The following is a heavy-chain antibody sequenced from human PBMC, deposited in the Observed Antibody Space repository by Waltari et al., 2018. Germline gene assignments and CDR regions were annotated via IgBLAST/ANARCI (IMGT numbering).Heavy chain of an antibody. CDR3: ATMGQWKVRIIDF. D-gene: IGHD3-10*01. Sequence: EVQLIQSGAEVKKPGAPVRISCKASGSTFPDFYMHWLQYVPGKGLQWMGRVDPEDGATIYAENFQDRVTLTADASTDTAYMELSTLTSDDTAFYYCATMGQWKVRIIDFWGQGTLVTVSS. CDR2: VDPEDGAT. V-gene: IGHV1-69-2*01. CDR1: GSTFPDFY. J-gene: IGHJ4*02.